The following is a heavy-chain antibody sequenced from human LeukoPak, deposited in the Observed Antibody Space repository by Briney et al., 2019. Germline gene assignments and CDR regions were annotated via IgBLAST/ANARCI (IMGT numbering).Heavy chain of an antibody. CDR1: GGSISSYY. Sequence: SETLSLTCTVSGGSISSYYWTWIRQPPGKGLEWIGYVYYSGSTNYNPSLKSRVTISVDTSKNQFSLKLSSVTAADTAVYYCARTRYYYNSRSYGAPYYFDYWGQGTLVTVSS. D-gene: IGHD3-10*01. CDR3: ARTRYYYNSRSYGAPYYFDY. J-gene: IGHJ4*02. V-gene: IGHV4-59*08. CDR2: VYYSGST.